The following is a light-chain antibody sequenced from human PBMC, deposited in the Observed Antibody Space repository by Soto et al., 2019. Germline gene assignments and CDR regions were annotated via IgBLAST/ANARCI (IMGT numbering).Light chain of an antibody. CDR2: GAS. CDR3: QQYNNWPWT. Sequence: EIVMTQSPATLSVSPGERGTLSCRASQSVSSNLAWYQQKPGQAPRLLIYGASTRATGIPARFSGSRSGTEFTLTISSLQSVAVYYCQQYNNWPWTFGQGTKVEIK. V-gene: IGKV3-15*01. CDR1: QSVSSN. J-gene: IGKJ1*01.